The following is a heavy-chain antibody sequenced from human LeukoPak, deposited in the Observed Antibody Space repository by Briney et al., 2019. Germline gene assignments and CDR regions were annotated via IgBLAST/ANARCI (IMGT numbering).Heavy chain of an antibody. J-gene: IGHJ4*02. Sequence: GGSLRLSCAASGLTFSGYAMSWVRQAPGKGLEWVSAISGSGGSTYYADSVKGRFTISRDNSKNTLYLQMNSLRAEDTAVYYCAKEGRADRGGITMIVVVSTPPYFDYWGQGTLVTVSS. V-gene: IGHV3-23*01. CDR2: ISGSGGST. D-gene: IGHD3-22*01. CDR1: GLTFSGYA. CDR3: AKEGRADRGGITMIVVVSTPPYFDY.